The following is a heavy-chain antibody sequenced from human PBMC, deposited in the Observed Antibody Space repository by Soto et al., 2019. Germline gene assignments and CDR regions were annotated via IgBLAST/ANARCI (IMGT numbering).Heavy chain of an antibody. V-gene: IGHV3-30*18. CDR3: AKRDSLAYGLDV. J-gene: IGHJ6*02. Sequence: GGSLRLSCAAAGFTFSTYGMHWVRQAPGKGLEWVAVISYDGRNKDYADSVKGRFTISRDNFKDTLFLQMNTLRPEDSGVYYCAKRDSLAYGLDVWGQGTTVTVSS. D-gene: IGHD3-22*01. CDR1: GFTFSTYG. CDR2: ISYDGRNK.